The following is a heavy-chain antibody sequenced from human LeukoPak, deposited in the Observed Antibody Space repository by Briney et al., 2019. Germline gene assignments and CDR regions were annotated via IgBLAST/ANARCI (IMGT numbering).Heavy chain of an antibody. CDR1: GYTFTTYA. J-gene: IGHJ4*02. CDR3: ARDSARIPFDY. CDR2: INAGNGNT. V-gene: IGHV1-3*01. D-gene: IGHD1-14*01. Sequence: EASVKASCKASGYTFTTYAMHWVRQAPGQRLEWMGWINAGNGNTKYSQKFQGRVTITRDTSASTAYMELSSLRSEDTAVYYCARDSARIPFDYWGQGTLVAVSS.